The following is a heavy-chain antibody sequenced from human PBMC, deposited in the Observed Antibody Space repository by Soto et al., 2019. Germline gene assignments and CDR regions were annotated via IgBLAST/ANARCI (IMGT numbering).Heavy chain of an antibody. Sequence: ASVKVSCKASGGTFSSYAISWVRQAPGQGLEWMGWISAYNGNTNYAQKLQGRVTMTTDTSTSTAYMELRSLRSDDTAVYYCARDNAGVYAFDIWGQGTMVTVSS. V-gene: IGHV1-18*01. D-gene: IGHD7-27*01. J-gene: IGHJ3*02. CDR3: ARDNAGVYAFDI. CDR2: ISAYNGNT. CDR1: GGTFSSYA.